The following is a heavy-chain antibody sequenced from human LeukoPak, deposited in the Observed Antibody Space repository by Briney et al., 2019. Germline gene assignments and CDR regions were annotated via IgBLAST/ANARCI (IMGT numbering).Heavy chain of an antibody. CDR1: GFTFSSYA. J-gene: IGHJ6*03. CDR2: ISGSGGST. Sequence: TGGSLRLSCAASGFTFSSYAMSWVRQAPGKGLEWVSAISGSGGSTYYADSVKGRFTISRDNSKNTLYLQMNSLRAEDTAVYYCAKGGDRRRRGAGGTVTYYYYYYMDVWGKGTTVTVSS. D-gene: IGHD4-11*01. V-gene: IGHV3-23*01. CDR3: AKGGDRRRRGAGGTVTYYYYYYMDV.